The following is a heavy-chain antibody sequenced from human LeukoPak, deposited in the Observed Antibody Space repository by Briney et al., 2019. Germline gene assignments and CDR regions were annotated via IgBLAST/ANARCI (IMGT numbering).Heavy chain of an antibody. V-gene: IGHV1-24*01. Sequence: ASVKVSCKVSGYTLTELSMHSVRQAPGKGLEWMGGFDPEDGETIYAQKFQGRVTMTEDTSTDTAYMELSSLRSEDTAVYYCATAGDDYGANRGDYWGQGTLVTVSS. CDR2: FDPEDGET. J-gene: IGHJ4*02. CDR1: GYTLTELS. D-gene: IGHD4-17*01. CDR3: ATAGDDYGANRGDY.